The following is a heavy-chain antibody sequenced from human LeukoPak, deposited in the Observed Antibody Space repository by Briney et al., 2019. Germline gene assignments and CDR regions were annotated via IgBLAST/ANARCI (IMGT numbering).Heavy chain of an antibody. CDR3: ARRDGRDWNPAVHRFDL. CDR2: ISAYNGNT. V-gene: IGHV1-18*01. Sequence: ASVKVSCKASGYTFTSYGISWVRQAPGQGLEWMGWISAYNGNTNYAQKLQGRVTMTTDTSTSTAYMELRSLRSDDTAVYYCARRDGRDWNPAVHRFDLWGQGTLVTVSS. J-gene: IGHJ5*02. D-gene: IGHD1-1*01. CDR1: GYTFTSYG.